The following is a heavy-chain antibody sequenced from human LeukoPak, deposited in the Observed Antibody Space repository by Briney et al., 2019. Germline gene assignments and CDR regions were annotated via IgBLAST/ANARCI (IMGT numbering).Heavy chain of an antibody. CDR1: GYTFTSYG. CDR2: ISAYNGNT. CDR3: AREGIQLWLYDY. J-gene: IGHJ4*02. D-gene: IGHD5-18*01. V-gene: IGHV1-18*01. Sequence: ASVKVSCKASGYTFTSYGISWVRQAPGQGLEWMGWISAYNGNTNYAQKFQGRVTITRDTSASTAYMELSSLRSEDTAVYYCAREGIQLWLYDYWGQGTLVTVSS.